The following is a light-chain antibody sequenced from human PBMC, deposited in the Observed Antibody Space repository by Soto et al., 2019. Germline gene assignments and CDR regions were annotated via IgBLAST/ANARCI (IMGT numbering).Light chain of an antibody. J-gene: IGLJ2*01. Sequence: QSVLTQPPSVSEAPRQSVTISCSGSSSNIGNNAVNWYQQLPGQAPKLLIYYDDLLASGVSDRFSGSKSGTSASLAISGLQPEDEADYYCAAWDDTSNGPVFGGGTKVTVL. CDR1: SSNIGNNA. CDR2: YDD. V-gene: IGLV1-36*01. CDR3: AAWDDTSNGPV.